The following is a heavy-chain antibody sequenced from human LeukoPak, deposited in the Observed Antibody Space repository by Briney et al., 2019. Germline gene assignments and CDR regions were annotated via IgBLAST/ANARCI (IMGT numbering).Heavy chain of an antibody. CDR1: GGSISSYY. CDR2: IYTSGST. V-gene: IGHV4-4*07. Sequence: PSETLSLTCTVSGGSISSYYWSWIRQPAGKGLEWIGRIYTSGSTNYNPSLKSRVTMSVDTSKNQFSLKLSSVTAADTAMYYCARGRTMGNANWFDPWGQGTLVTVSS. CDR3: ARGRTMGNANWFDP. J-gene: IGHJ5*02. D-gene: IGHD7-27*01.